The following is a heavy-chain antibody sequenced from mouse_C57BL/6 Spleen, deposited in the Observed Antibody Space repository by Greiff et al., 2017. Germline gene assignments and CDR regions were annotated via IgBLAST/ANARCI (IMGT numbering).Heavy chain of an antibody. CDR3: AREDYGSSYRYFDV. CDR1: GYTFTDYY. CDR2: INPNNGGT. J-gene: IGHJ1*03. D-gene: IGHD1-1*01. Sequence: VQLKQSGPELVKPGASVKISCKASGYTFTDYYMNWVKQSHGKSLEWIGDINPNNGGTSYNQKFKGKATLTVDKSSSTAYMELRSLTSEDSAVYYCAREDYGSSYRYFDVWGTGTTVTVSS. V-gene: IGHV1-26*01.